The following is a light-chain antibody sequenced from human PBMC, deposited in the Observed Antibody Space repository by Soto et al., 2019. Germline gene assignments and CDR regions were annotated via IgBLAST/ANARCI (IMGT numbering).Light chain of an antibody. CDR3: CSYAGSTTFAV. Sequence: QSALAQPASVSGSPGQSITISCTGTSSDVGSYNLVSWYQQHPGKATKLMIYEVNKRPSGVSNRFSGSKSGNTASLTISGLQAEDEADYYCCSYAGSTTFAVFGGGTKLTVL. V-gene: IGLV2-23*02. CDR2: EVN. J-gene: IGLJ2*01. CDR1: SSDVGSYNL.